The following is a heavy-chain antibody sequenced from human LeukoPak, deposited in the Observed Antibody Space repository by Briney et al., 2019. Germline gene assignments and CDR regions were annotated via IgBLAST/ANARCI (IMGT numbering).Heavy chain of an antibody. Sequence: PSETLSLTCAVYGGSFSGYYWSWIRQPPGKGLEWIGEINHSGSTNYNPSLKSRVTISVDTSKNQFSLKLSSVTAADTAVYYCARGVLRFLEWSKGAXGXFDPWGXGTLVTVS. V-gene: IGHV4-34*01. D-gene: IGHD3-3*01. J-gene: IGHJ5*02. CDR2: INHSGST. CDR3: ARGVLRFLEWSKGAXGXFDP. CDR1: GGSFSGYY.